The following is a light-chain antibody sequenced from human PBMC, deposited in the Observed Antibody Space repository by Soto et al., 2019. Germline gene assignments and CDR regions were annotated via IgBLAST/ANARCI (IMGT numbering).Light chain of an antibody. CDR1: QSISSW. CDR2: DAS. J-gene: IGKJ2*01. V-gene: IGKV1-5*01. Sequence: DIQMTQSPSTLSASVGDRVTITCRASQSISSWLAWYHQKPGKAPKLLIYDASSFESGAPSRFSGSGSGTEFTLTISSLQPDDFATYYCQQYNSYSYTFGQGTKLEIK. CDR3: QQYNSYSYT.